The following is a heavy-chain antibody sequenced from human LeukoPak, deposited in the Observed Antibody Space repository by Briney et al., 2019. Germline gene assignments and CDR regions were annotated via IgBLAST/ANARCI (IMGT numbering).Heavy chain of an antibody. J-gene: IGHJ4*02. CDR2: ISSTSSYT. V-gene: IGHV3-11*06. CDR1: GFTFSDYY. CDR3: ARSSLALEYCSSTSCSYYFDY. Sequence: GGSLRLSCAASGFTFSDYYMSWIRQAPGKGLEWVSYISSTSSYTNYADSVKDRFTISRDNAKNSLYLQMNSLRAEDTAVYYCARSSLALEYCSSTSCSYYFDYWGQGTLVTVSS. D-gene: IGHD2-2*01.